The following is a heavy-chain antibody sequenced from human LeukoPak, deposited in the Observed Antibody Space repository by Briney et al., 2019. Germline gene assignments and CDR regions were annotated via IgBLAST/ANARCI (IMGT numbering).Heavy chain of an antibody. CDR1: GFTFSSYA. V-gene: IGHV3-23*01. D-gene: IGHD3-10*01. CDR2: ISGSGGST. Sequence: PGGSLRLSCAASGFTFSSYAMSWVRQAPGKGLEWFSAISGSGGSTYYADSVKGRFTISRDNSKNTLYLQMNSLRAEDTAVYYCAKDWGLWFGEGIDYWGQGTLVTVSS. CDR3: AKDWGLWFGEGIDY. J-gene: IGHJ4*02.